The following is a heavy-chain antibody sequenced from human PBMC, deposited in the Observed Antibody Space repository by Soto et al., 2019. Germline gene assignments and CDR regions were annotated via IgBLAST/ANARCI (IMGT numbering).Heavy chain of an antibody. CDR3: APHVSCSGGSCQYDAFAI. V-gene: IGHV4-34*01. CDR2: INHSGST. CDR1: GGSFSGYY. D-gene: IGHD2-15*01. J-gene: IGHJ3*02. Sequence: PSETLSLTCAVYGGSFSGYYWSWIRQPPGKGLEWIGEINHSGSTNYNPSLKSRVTISVDTSKNQFSLKLTSVTAEDTAAYYRAPHVSCSGGSCQYDAFAIRGQGTMVTVSS.